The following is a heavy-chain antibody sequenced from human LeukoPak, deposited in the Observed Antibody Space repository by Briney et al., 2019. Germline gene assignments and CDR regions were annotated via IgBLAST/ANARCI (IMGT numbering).Heavy chain of an antibody. CDR3: ARGQWFRAF. V-gene: IGHV4-34*01. CDR2: INHSGST. D-gene: IGHD3-10*01. Sequence: PSETLSLTCAVYGGSFSGYYWSWIRQPPGKGLEWIGEINHSGSTNYNPSLKGRVTISVDTSKNQFSLKMNSVTAADTAVYYCARGQWFRAFWSRGTPVTVSS. J-gene: IGHJ4*02. CDR1: GGSFSGYY.